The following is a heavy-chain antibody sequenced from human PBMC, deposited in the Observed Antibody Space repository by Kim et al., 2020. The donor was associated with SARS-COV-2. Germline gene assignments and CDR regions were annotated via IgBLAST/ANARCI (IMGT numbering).Heavy chain of an antibody. D-gene: IGHD3-22*01. Sequence: DTVKGRFTISRDKSKNTLYLQMNSLRAEDTAVYYCAKERNYYDRSGYYTWGQGTLGTVSS. J-gene: IGHJ5*02. V-gene: IGHV3-23*01. CDR3: AKERNYYDRSGYYT.